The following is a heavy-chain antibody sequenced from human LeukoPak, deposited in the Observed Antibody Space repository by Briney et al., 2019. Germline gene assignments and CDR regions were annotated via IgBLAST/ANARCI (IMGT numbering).Heavy chain of an antibody. J-gene: IGHJ2*01. CDR1: GGSISSYY. V-gene: IGHV4-59*12. D-gene: IGHD2-21*02. CDR2: IYYSGST. CDR3: ARESLAYCGGDCYSRYFDL. Sequence: SETLSLTCTVSGGSISSYYWSWIRQPPGKGLEWIGDIYYSGSTNYNPSLKSRVTISVDTSKNQFSLKLSSVTAADTAVYYCARESLAYCGGDCYSRYFDLWGRGTLVTVSS.